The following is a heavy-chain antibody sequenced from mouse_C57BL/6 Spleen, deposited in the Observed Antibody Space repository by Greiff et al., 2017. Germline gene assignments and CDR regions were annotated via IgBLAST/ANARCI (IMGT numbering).Heavy chain of an antibody. J-gene: IGHJ3*01. CDR3: ARGGTGTFAY. V-gene: IGHV5-9*01. CDR1: GFTFSSYT. Sequence: EVMLVESGGGLVKPGGSLKLSCAASGFTFSSYTMSWVRQTPEKRLEWVATISGGGGNTYYPDSVKGRFTISRDNAKNTLYLQMSSLRSEDTALYYCARGGTGTFAYWGQGTLVTVSA. CDR2: ISGGGGNT. D-gene: IGHD4-1*01.